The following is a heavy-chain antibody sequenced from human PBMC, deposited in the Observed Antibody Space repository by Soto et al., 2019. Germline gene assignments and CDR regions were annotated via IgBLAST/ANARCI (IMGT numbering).Heavy chain of an antibody. CDR1: GFTFSSYG. Sequence: QVQLVESGGGVVQPGRSLRLSCAASGFTFSSYGMHWVRQAPGKGLEWVAVIAYDGSNKYYADSVKGRFTISRDNSKNTRYLQMNSLRAEDTAVYYCAKSPVGAVAGNDYWGQGTLVTVSS. CDR3: AKSPVGAVAGNDY. D-gene: IGHD6-19*01. V-gene: IGHV3-30*18. CDR2: IAYDGSNK. J-gene: IGHJ4*02.